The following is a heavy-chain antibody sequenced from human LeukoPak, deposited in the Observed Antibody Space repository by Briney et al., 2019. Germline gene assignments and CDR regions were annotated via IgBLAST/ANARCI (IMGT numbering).Heavy chain of an antibody. Sequence: SETLSLTCTVSGGSISGSSYYWGWIRQPPGKGLEWIGSIYYSGSTYYNPSLKSRVTISVDTSKNQFSLKLSSVTAADTAVYYCARGEDGYNSLDYWGQGTLVTVSS. CDR1: GGSISGSSYY. D-gene: IGHD5-24*01. V-gene: IGHV4-39*07. J-gene: IGHJ4*02. CDR2: IYYSGST. CDR3: ARGEDGYNSLDY.